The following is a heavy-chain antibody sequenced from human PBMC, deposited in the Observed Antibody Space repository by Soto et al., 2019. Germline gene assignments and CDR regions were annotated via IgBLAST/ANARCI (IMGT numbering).Heavy chain of an antibody. CDR1: GFTFSSYG. V-gene: IGHV3-30*18. CDR3: AKARGGSCYPVWDCYYGMDV. Sequence: GGSLRLSCAASGFTFSSYGMHWVRQAPGKGLEWVAVISYDGSNKYYADSVKGRFTISRDNSKNTLYLQMNSLRAEDTAVYYCAKARGGSCYPVWDCYYGMDVWGQGTTVTVSS. J-gene: IGHJ6*02. D-gene: IGHD2-15*01. CDR2: ISYDGSNK.